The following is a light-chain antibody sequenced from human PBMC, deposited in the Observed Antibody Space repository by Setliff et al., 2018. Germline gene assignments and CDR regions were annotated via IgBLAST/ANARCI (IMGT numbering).Light chain of an antibody. CDR1: SSDVGGYNY. J-gene: IGLJ1*01. V-gene: IGLV2-8*01. CDR3: SSYAGSNNPYV. Sequence: QSVLPQPPSASGSPGQSVTISCTGTSSDVGGYNYVSWYQQHPGKAPKLMIYEVSERPSGVPDRFSGSKSGNTASLTVSGLQAEDEADYYCSSYAGSNNPYVFGTGTKV. CDR2: EVS.